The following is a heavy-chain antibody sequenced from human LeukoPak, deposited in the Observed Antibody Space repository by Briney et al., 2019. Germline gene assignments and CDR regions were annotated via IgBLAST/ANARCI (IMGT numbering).Heavy chain of an antibody. J-gene: IGHJ5*01. D-gene: IGHD6-19*01. CDR3: AKDWGASGWYNWFDS. CDR1: GLTINNRG. Sequence: GTSLRLSCEVSGLTINNRGMHWVRQAPGKGLEWVAMISHDGNVEYYLDSVKGRLTMSRDNSKNTLYLQMNSLTTEDTAIYYCAKDWGASGWYNWFDSWGQGTQVTVSS. V-gene: IGHV3-30*18. CDR2: ISHDGNVE.